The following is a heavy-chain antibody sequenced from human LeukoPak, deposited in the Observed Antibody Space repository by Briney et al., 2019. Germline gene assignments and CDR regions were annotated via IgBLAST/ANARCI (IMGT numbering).Heavy chain of an antibody. J-gene: IGHJ4*02. Sequence: GGSLRLSCAASGFTFDDYAMPWVRQAPGKGLEWVSGISWNSGSIGYADSVKGRFTISRDNAKNSLYLQMNSLRAEDTAMYYCARQAGYLIDYWGQGTLVTVSS. V-gene: IGHV3-9*01. D-gene: IGHD5-18*01. CDR2: ISWNSGSI. CDR3: ARQAGYLIDY. CDR1: GFTFDDYA.